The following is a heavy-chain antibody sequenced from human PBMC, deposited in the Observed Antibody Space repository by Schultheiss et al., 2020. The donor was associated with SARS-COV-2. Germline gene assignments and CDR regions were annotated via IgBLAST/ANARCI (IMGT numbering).Heavy chain of an antibody. V-gene: IGHV1-69*04. CDR3: ASSDTSMIFYGMDV. D-gene: IGHD5-18*01. J-gene: IGHJ6*02. CDR1: GGTFSSYA. Sequence: SVKVSCKASGGTFSSYAISWVRQAPGQGLEWMGRIIPILGIANYAQKFQGRVTITADKSTSTVYMELSSLRSEDTAVYYCASSDTSMIFYGMDVWGQGTMVTVSS. CDR2: IIPILGIA.